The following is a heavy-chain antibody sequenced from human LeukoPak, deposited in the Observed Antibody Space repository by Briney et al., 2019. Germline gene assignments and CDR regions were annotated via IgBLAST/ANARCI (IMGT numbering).Heavy chain of an antibody. Sequence: GGSLRLSCAASGFTFTTYLMSWVRQDPGKRLERVANMKADGSEIFYVDSVKGRFTSSRDNAMNTLYLQLNSLRAEDSALYYCTRDMQGSRLYLVGSQNDWGQGTLVTVSS. D-gene: IGHD1-26*01. J-gene: IGHJ4*02. CDR3: TRDMQGSRLYLVGSQND. CDR1: GFTFTTYL. CDR2: MKADGSEI. V-gene: IGHV3-7*01.